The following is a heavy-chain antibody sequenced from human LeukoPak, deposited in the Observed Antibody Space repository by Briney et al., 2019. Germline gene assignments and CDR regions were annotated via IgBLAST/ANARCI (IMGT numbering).Heavy chain of an antibody. V-gene: IGHV3-48*01. CDR1: GFTFSSYS. CDR3: AKDVAGGTYYDFWSGYYDGAFDI. D-gene: IGHD3-3*01. CDR2: ISSSSSTI. J-gene: IGHJ3*02. Sequence: GGSLRLSCAASGFTFSSYSMNWVRQAPGKGLEWVSYISSSSSTIYYADSVKGRFTISRDNAKNSLYLQMNSLRAEDTAVYYCAKDVAGGTYYDFWSGYYDGAFDIWGQGTMVTVSS.